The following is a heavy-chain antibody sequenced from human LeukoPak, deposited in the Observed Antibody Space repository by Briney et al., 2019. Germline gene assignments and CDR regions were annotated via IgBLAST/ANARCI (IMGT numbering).Heavy chain of an antibody. Sequence: ASVEVSCKASGYTFISYYMHWVRQAPGQGLEWMGWINPNSGGTNYAQKFQGGVTVTRDTSISTVYMELSRLKSDDTAIYYCARKGGEFDFWGQGTLLTVSS. CDR2: INPNSGGT. J-gene: IGHJ4*02. CDR1: GYTFISYY. V-gene: IGHV1-2*02. D-gene: IGHD3-10*01. CDR3: ARKGGEFDF.